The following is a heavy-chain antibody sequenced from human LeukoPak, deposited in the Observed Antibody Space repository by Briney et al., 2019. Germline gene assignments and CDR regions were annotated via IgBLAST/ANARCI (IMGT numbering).Heavy chain of an antibody. CDR1: GGSISSSYYY. CDR3: ARESGYYYGSGSYGYFDY. D-gene: IGHD3-10*01. Sequence: SETLSLTCTVSGGSISSSYYYWGWIRQPPGKGLEWIGSIYYSGSTYYNPSLKSRVTISLDTSKNQFSLKLNSVTAADTAMYYCARESGYYYGSGSYGYFDYWGQGTLVTVSS. J-gene: IGHJ4*02. CDR2: IYYSGST. V-gene: IGHV4-39*07.